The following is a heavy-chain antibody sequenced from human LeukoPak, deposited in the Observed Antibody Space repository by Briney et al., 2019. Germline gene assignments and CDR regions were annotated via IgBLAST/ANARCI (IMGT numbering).Heavy chain of an antibody. D-gene: IGHD6-19*01. CDR2: IGAGDKYT. CDR3: ARDLKQWLVLGAFDI. Sequence: GGSLRLSCAASGFTLRNYAMSWVRQAPGKGLEWVSSIGAGDKYTYYGDSVKGRFTISRDNSKNTLYLQMNSLRAEDTAVYYCARDLKQWLVLGAFDIWGQGTMVTVSS. V-gene: IGHV3-23*01. CDR1: GFTLRNYA. J-gene: IGHJ3*02.